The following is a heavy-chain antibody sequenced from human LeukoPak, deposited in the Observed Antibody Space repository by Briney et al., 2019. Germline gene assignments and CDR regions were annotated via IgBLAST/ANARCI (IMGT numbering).Heavy chain of an antibody. CDR3: AKSLADYGDTRYYFDY. V-gene: IGHV1-69*05. D-gene: IGHD4-17*01. CDR2: VIPIFGTA. J-gene: IGHJ4*02. Sequence: SVKVSCKASGGTFSSYAISWVRQAPGQGLEWMGRVIPIFGTANYAQKFQGRVTITTDESTSTAYMELSSLRSEDTAVYYCAKSLADYGDTRYYFDYWGQGTLVTVSS. CDR1: GGTFSSYA.